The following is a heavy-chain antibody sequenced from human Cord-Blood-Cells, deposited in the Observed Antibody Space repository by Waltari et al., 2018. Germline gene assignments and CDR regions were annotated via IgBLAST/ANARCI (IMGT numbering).Heavy chain of an antibody. CDR2: ISGGGGST. J-gene: IGHJ3*02. D-gene: IGHD4-17*01. CDR3: AKRATVTGAFDI. Sequence: EVQLLESGGGLVQPGGSLRLSCAASGFTFSSYAMSWVRQAPGKGLEWVSAISGGGGSTYYADSVKGRLTISRDNSKNTLYLQMNSLRAEDTAVYYCAKRATVTGAFDIWGQGTMVTVSS. V-gene: IGHV3-23*01. CDR1: GFTFSSYA.